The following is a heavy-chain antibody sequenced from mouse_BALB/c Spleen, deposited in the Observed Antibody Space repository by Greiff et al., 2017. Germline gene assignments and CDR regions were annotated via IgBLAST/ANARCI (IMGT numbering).Heavy chain of an antibody. J-gene: IGHJ4*01. CDR1: GYSITSDYA. Sequence: EVKLMESGPGLVKPSQSLSLTCTVTGYSITSDYAWNWIRQFPGNKLEWMGYISYSGSTSYNPSLKSRISITRDTSKNQFFLQLNSVTTEDTATYYCARSHYAMDYWGQGTSVTVSS. CDR3: ARSHYAMDY. CDR2: ISYSGST. V-gene: IGHV3-2*02.